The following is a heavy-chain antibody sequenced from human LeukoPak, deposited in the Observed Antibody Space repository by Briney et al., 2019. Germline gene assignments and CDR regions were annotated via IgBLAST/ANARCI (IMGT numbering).Heavy chain of an antibody. V-gene: IGHV4-39*07. Sequence: SETLSLTCTVSGGSISSSSYYWGWIRQPPGKGLEWIGSIYHSGSTYYNPSLKSRVTISVDTSKNQFSLKLSSVTAADTAVYYCARRPYYYYYMDVWGKGTTVTVSS. CDR3: ARRPYYYYYMDV. CDR1: GGSISSSSYY. J-gene: IGHJ6*03. CDR2: IYHSGST.